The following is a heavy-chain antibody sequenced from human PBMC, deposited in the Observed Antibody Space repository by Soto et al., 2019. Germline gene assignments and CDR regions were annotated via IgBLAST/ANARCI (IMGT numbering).Heavy chain of an antibody. CDR1: GGSTSSYY. Sequence: SETLSLTCTVSGGSTSSYYWSWIRQPPGKGLESIGYIYYSGSTNYNPSLKSRVTISVDTSKNQFSLKLSSVTAADTAVYYCAREAMEMTTVTSSYYYYYMDVWGKGTTVTVSS. D-gene: IGHD4-17*01. J-gene: IGHJ6*03. V-gene: IGHV4-59*01. CDR3: AREAMEMTTVTSSYYYYYMDV. CDR2: IYYSGST.